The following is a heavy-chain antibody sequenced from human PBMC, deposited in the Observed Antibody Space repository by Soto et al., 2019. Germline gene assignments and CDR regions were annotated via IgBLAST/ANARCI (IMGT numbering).Heavy chain of an antibody. Sequence: QMQLLQSGAEVKRTGSTVTVSCKALGNTFTYRYLHWVRQAPGQALEWMGWITPFSGDFHYAQKFQERVTIARDRSINTAYMRMSSLRPEDTAMYYCAGGAAGSGPFTWELPDHWGQGTLVTVST. J-gene: IGHJ4*02. CDR2: ITPFSGDF. V-gene: IGHV1-45*02. D-gene: IGHD1-26*01. CDR1: GNTFTYRY. CDR3: AGGAAGSGPFTWELPDH.